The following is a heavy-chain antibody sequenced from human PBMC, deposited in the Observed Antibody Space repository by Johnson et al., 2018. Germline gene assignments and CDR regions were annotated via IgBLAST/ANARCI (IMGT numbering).Heavy chain of an antibody. CDR1: GFTFSSYA. J-gene: IGHJ6*02. CDR2: ISYDGSNK. Sequence: QVQLVQSGGGVVQPGRSLRLSCAASGFTFSSYAMHWVRQAPGKGLEWVAVISYDGSNKFYADSVKGRFTISRDNAQNSLYLQMNSLGVEDTAVYYCARDLGYPHGMDVWGQGTTVTVSS. D-gene: IGHD5-18*01. CDR3: ARDLGYPHGMDV. V-gene: IGHV3-30-3*01.